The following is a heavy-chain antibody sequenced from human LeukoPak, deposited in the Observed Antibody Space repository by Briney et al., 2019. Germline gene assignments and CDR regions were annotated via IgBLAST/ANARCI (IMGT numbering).Heavy chain of an antibody. J-gene: IGHJ4*02. D-gene: IGHD3-22*01. CDR3: AKGFGSYDSSDFDS. V-gene: IGHV3-7*03. CDR2: TKEDGGEK. CDR1: GFTFSSYW. Sequence: GGSLRLSCAASGFTFSSYWMTWVRQAPGKGLEWVANTKEDGGEKYYVDSVKGRFTISRDNAKNSLYLQMNSLRIEDTAVYYCAKGFGSYDSSDFDSWGQGTLVTVSS.